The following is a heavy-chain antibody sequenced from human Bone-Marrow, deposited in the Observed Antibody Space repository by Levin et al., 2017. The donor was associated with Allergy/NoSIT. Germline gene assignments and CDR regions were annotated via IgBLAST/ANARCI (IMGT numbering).Heavy chain of an antibody. CDR3: ARGGYCVSTSCRRRGVSDAFDL. D-gene: IGHD2-2*01. J-gene: IGHJ3*01. CDR2: ISSSGSFI. CDR1: GFTFKTYN. Sequence: GESLKISCVASGFTFKTYNINWVRQAPGKGLEWVSSISSSGSFISYADSVKGRFTISRDNAENSLYLQMNSLRGEDTAVYFCARGGYCVSTSCRRRGVSDAFDLWGQGTMVAVSS. V-gene: IGHV3-21*06.